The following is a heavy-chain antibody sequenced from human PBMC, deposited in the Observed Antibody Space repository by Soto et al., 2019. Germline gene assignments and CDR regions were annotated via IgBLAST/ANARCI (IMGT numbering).Heavy chain of an antibody. Sequence: ASETLSLTCTVSGGSISSYHWSWIRQPPGKGLEWIGYIYYSGSTNYNPSLKSRVTISVDTSKNQFSLKLSSVTAADTAVYYCARGLVGWQKAFDYWGQGTLVTVSS. D-gene: IGHD2-2*01. V-gene: IGHV4-59*12. CDR3: ARGLVGWQKAFDY. J-gene: IGHJ4*02. CDR2: IYYSGST. CDR1: GGSISSYH.